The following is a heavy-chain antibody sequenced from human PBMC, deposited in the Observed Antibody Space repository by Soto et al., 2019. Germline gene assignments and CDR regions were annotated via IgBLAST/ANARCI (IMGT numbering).Heavy chain of an antibody. CDR3: AKGDSNSDYYYYYGMDV. D-gene: IGHD2-15*01. CDR2: INGDGSST. CDR1: GFTFRSYW. J-gene: IGHJ6*02. V-gene: IGHV3-74*01. Sequence: PGGSLRLSCAASGFTFRSYWMQWVRQAPGKGLVWVSWINGDGSSTSYADSVKGRFTISRDNSKNTLYLQMNSLRAEDTAVYYCAKGDSNSDYYYYYGMDVWGQGTTVTVSS.